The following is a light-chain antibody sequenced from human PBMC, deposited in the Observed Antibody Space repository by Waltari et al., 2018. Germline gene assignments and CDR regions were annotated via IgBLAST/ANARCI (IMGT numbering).Light chain of an antibody. V-gene: IGKV1-39*01. CDR3: QQSYSTPQT. Sequence: DVQMTQSPSSLSASVGDRVTITCRASQTISSYLNWYQQRPGKAPKLLIYGAYSLQSGVPPRFSGSGSETDFTLIISSLQPEDFATYYCQQSYSTPQTFGQGTKVEIK. J-gene: IGKJ1*01. CDR1: QTISSY. CDR2: GAY.